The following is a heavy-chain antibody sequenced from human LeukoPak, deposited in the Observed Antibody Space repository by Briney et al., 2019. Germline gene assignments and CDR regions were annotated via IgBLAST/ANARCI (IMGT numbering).Heavy chain of an antibody. J-gene: IGHJ4*02. V-gene: IGHV4-61*10. D-gene: IGHD6-19*01. CDR2: IYYSGST. CDR3: ARVAPEEQWLDGNGFDY. Sequence: TSETLSLTCTVSGGSISSGSYYWSWIRQPAGKGLEWIGYIYYSGSTNYNPSLKSRVTISVDTSKNQFSLKLSSVTAADTAVYYCARVAPEEQWLDGNGFDYWGQGTPVTVSS. CDR1: GGSISSGSYY.